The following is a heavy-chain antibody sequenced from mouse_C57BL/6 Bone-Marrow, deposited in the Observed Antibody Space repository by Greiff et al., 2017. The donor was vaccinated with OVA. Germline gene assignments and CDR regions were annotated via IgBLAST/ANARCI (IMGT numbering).Heavy chain of an antibody. CDR1: GYTFTSYW. CDR2: INPSHGGT. D-gene: IGHD1-1*01. Sequence: QVQLQQPGTELVKPGASVKLSCKASGYTFTSYWMHWVKQRPGQGLEWIGNINPSHGGTNYNEKFKSTATLTVDKSSSTAYMQCNSLTVKDSADYYCASACAITTIATWYLDGWGTGTTVTVSS. J-gene: IGHJ1*03. V-gene: IGHV1-53*01. CDR3: ASACAITTIATWYLDG.